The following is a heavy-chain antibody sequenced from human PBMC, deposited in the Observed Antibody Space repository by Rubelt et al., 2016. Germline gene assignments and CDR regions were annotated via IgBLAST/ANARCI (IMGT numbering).Heavy chain of an antibody. D-gene: IGHD3-22*01. CDR2: IVVGSGNT. V-gene: IGHV1-58*01. CDR1: GFTFTSST. Sequence: QMQLVQSGPEVKKPGTSVKVSCKASGFTFTSSTLQWVRQARGQRLEWIGWIVVGSGNTNYAQKFRGGVTITGEHSTSTAYLELRSLRSEDTAGYYGAAGSYGSTGADAFDIWGQGTIITVSS. CDR3: AAGSYGSTGADAFDI. J-gene: IGHJ3*02.